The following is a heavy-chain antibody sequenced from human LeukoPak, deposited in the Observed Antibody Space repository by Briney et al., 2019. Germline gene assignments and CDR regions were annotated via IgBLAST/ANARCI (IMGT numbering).Heavy chain of an antibody. CDR3: AGSLGYCTSNVCYLKY. D-gene: IGHD2-8*01. Sequence: ASVTVSCTASGYTFTGYYMHWVRQAPGQGLEWMGWISAQHGQTEYAPNSQDRVTMTTDAYTNKAYMELRSLRSDDTAVYYCAGSLGYCTSNVCYLKYWGQGTLVTVSS. CDR2: ISAQHGQT. CDR1: GYTFTGYY. J-gene: IGHJ4*02. V-gene: IGHV1-18*04.